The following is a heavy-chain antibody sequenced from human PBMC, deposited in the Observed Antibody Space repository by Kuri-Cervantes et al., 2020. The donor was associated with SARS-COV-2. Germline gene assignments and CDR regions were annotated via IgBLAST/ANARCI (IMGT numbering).Heavy chain of an antibody. CDR1: GGSTSSYY. CDR3: ARGNSSSGFDY. Sequence: SETLSLTCTVSGGSTSSYYWSWIRQPPGKGLEWIGYIYYSGSTNYNPSLKSRVTISVDTSKNQFSLKLSSVTAADTAVYYCARGNSSSGFDYWGQGTLVTVSS. J-gene: IGHJ4*02. CDR2: IYYSGST. D-gene: IGHD6-6*01. V-gene: IGHV4-59*12.